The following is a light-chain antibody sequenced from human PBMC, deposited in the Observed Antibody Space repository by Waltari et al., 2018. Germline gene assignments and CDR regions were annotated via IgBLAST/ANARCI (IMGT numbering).Light chain of an antibody. V-gene: IGKV1-5*03. J-gene: IGKJ1*01. Sequence: DIQMTQSPSTLSASVGDRVTITCRASQSINSWLAWYQQKPGKAPKLLIYKASSLESGVPSRFSGSGSGTEFTLDISSLQPDDFATYYCQQYNTNEWTFGQGTKVEIK. CDR1: QSINSW. CDR2: KAS. CDR3: QQYNTNEWT.